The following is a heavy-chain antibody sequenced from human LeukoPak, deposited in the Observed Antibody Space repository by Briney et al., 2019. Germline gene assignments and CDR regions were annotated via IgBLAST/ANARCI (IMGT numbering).Heavy chain of an antibody. CDR2: IYSGGTT. D-gene: IGHD5-18*01. CDR1: GFTFSSYA. Sequence: GGSLRLSCAASGFTFSSYAMSWVRQALGKGLEWVSVIYSGGTTYYADSVKGRFTISRDNSKNTLHLQMNSLRAEDTAVYYCARDQYSYAHAAHWGQGTLVTVSS. CDR3: ARDQYSYAHAAH. J-gene: IGHJ4*02. V-gene: IGHV3-66*01.